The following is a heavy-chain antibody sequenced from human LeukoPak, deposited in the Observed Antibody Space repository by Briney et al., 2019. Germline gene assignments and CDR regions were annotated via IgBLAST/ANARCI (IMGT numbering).Heavy chain of an antibody. CDR1: GFTFNSYW. Sequence: GGSLRLSCAASGFTFNSYWMHWVRQAPGKGLVWVSRINSDGSSTSYADYVKGRFTISRDNAKNTLYLQMNSLRAEDTAVYYCARQMTTVTTPFRYWGQGTLVTVSS. V-gene: IGHV3-74*01. CDR3: ARQMTTVTTPFRY. D-gene: IGHD4-11*01. J-gene: IGHJ4*02. CDR2: INSDGSST.